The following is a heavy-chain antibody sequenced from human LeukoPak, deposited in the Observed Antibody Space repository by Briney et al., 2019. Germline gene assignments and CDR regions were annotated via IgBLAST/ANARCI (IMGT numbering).Heavy chain of an antibody. CDR3: ARDLNYGVTNFDY. CDR1: GFTFSSYE. V-gene: IGHV3-48*03. J-gene: IGHJ4*02. CDR2: ISSSGSTI. D-gene: IGHD4-17*01. Sequence: GGSLRLSCAASGFTFSSYEMNWVRQAPGKGLEWVSYISSSGSTIYYADSVKGRFTISRDNAKNSLYLQMNSLRAEDTAVYYCARDLNYGVTNFDYWGQGTLVTVSS.